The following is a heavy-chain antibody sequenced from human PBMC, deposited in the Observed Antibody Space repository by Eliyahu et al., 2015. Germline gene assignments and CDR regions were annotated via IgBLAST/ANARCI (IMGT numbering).Heavy chain of an antibody. D-gene: IGHD1-7*01. CDR2: IYYSGST. CDR1: GGSISSSSYY. Sequence: QLQLQESGPGLVKPSETLSLTCTVXGGSISSSSYYWGWIRQPPGKGLEWIGSIYYSGSTYYNPSLKSRVTISVDTSKNQFSLKLSSVTAADTAVYYCASLNWNYLSFDYWGQGTLVTVSS. J-gene: IGHJ4*02. V-gene: IGHV4-39*01. CDR3: ASLNWNYLSFDY.